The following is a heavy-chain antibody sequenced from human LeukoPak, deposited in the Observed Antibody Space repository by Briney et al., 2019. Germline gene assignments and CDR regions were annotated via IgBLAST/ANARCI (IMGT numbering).Heavy chain of an antibody. CDR3: ARHNWGRHWYFDX. CDR1: GGSISSYY. Sequence: SETLSLTCTVSGGSISSYYWSWIRQPPGKGLEWIGYIYYSGSTNYNPSLKSRVTISVDTSKNQFSLKLSSVTAADTAVYYCARHNWGRHWYFDXXXRGXXXTVXS. V-gene: IGHV4-59*08. J-gene: IGHJ2*01. D-gene: IGHD7-27*01. CDR2: IYYSGST.